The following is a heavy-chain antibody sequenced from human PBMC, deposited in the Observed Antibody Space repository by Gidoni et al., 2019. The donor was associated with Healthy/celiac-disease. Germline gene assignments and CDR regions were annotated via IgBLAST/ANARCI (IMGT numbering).Heavy chain of an antibody. D-gene: IGHD3-22*01. Sequence: EVQLLESGGGLVQPGGSLRLSCASSGFTFSIYAMSWVRPAPGKVLEWVSAISGSGGSKCYADSVKGRFTISRDNSKNTLYLQVKSLRAEDTAVYYCAKAEYDSSGYGFDYWGQGTLVTVSS. CDR1: GFTFSIYA. V-gene: IGHV3-23*01. J-gene: IGHJ4*02. CDR3: AKAEYDSSGYGFDY. CDR2: ISGSGGSK.